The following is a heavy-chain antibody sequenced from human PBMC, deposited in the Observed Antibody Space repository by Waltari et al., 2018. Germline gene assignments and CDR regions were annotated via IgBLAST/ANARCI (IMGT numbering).Heavy chain of an antibody. CDR3: AKDGDYSLTEYDAFDV. V-gene: IGHV3-30*02. J-gene: IGHJ3*01. D-gene: IGHD4-17*01. Sequence: VQLLESGGGVVQPGGSLRLSCAASGFIFSSHGMHWGRQIPGEGLGWVGFISFDGKKMCYADSVRGRFSISRDNSDNMVFLQMNSLRPEDSGVYYCAKDGDYSLTEYDAFDVWGQGTVVTVSP. CDR2: ISFDGKKM. CDR1: GFIFSSHG.